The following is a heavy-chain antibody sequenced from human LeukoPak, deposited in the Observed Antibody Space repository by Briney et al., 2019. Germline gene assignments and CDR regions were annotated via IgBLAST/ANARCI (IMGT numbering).Heavy chain of an antibody. D-gene: IGHD6-13*01. CDR2: IWYDGSNK. J-gene: IGHJ4*02. CDR1: GFTFSSYG. V-gene: IGHV3-33*01. Sequence: GGSLRLSCAASGFTFSSYGMHWVRQAPGKGLEWVAVIWYDGSNKYYADSVKGRFTISRDNSKNTLYLQMNSLRAEDTAAYYCARGQLGLHYFDYWGQGTLVTVSS. CDR3: ARGQLGLHYFDY.